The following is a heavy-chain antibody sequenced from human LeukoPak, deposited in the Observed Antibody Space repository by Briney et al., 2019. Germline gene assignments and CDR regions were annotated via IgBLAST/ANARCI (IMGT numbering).Heavy chain of an antibody. CDR3: ARDGVAGVYYFDC. Sequence: PRASVKVSCKASGYTFTSYYMHWVRQAPGQGLEWMGIINPSGGSTNYAQKFQGRVTMTRDMSTSTVYMELSSLRSEDTAVYYCARDGVAGVYYFDCWGQGTLVTVSS. CDR2: INPSGGST. J-gene: IGHJ4*02. V-gene: IGHV1-46*01. D-gene: IGHD6-19*01. CDR1: GYTFTSYY.